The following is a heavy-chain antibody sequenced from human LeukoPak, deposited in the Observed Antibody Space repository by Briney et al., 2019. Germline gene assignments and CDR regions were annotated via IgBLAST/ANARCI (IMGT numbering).Heavy chain of an antibody. V-gene: IGHV3-74*01. CDR3: AREFYGSGSSLDY. J-gene: IGHJ4*02. CDR2: INSDGSST. Sequence: GGSLRLSCAASGFTFSSYWMHWVRQAPGKGLVWVSRINSDGSSTTYADSVKGRFTVSRDNAKNTLYLQMNSLRAEDTAVYYCAREFYGSGSSLDYWGQGTLVTVSS. CDR1: GFTFSSYW. D-gene: IGHD3-10*01.